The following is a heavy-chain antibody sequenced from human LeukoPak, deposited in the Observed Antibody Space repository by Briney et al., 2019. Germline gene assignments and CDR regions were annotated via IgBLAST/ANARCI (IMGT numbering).Heavy chain of an antibody. Sequence: TSETLSLTCTVSGYSISSGYYWAWLRQSPGGGLGGIGSIFHSGTTYYNPSLKSPVTISVDTSKSQFSLQLSSVCAADTAVYYCARELIYDSSHYAWFAPSSQRTLVTVSS. CDR1: GYSISSGYY. D-gene: IGHD3-22*01. CDR2: IFHSGTT. V-gene: IGHV4-38-2*02. CDR3: ARELIYDSSHYAWFAP. J-gene: IGHJ5*02.